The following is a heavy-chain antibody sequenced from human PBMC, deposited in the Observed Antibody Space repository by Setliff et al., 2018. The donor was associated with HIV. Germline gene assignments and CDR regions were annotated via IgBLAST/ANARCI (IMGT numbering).Heavy chain of an antibody. Sequence: ASVKVSCKASGYTFTSYGISWVRQAPGQGLEWMGWISAYDGNTDQAQRFRDRVTMTTDTSTRTAYMELGNLRSDDTAVYYCAKEPTGDSSHWFDPWGQGTLVTVSS. CDR3: AKEPTGDSSHWFDP. D-gene: IGHD7-27*01. CDR1: GYTFTSYG. V-gene: IGHV1-18*01. CDR2: ISAYDGNT. J-gene: IGHJ5*02.